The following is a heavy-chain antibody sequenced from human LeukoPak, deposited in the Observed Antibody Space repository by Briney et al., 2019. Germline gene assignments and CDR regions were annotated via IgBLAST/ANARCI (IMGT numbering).Heavy chain of an antibody. CDR2: ISYDGSIK. J-gene: IGHJ3*02. CDR1: GFTFSSYS. D-gene: IGHD5-12*01. V-gene: IGHV3-30*18. CDR3: AKDSGYDWYAFDI. Sequence: PGGSLRLSCAASGFTFSSYSMNWVRQAPGKGLEWVAVISYDGSIKYYADSVKGRFTISRDNAKNSLYLQMNSLRAEDTALYYCAKDSGYDWYAFDIWGQGTMVTVSS.